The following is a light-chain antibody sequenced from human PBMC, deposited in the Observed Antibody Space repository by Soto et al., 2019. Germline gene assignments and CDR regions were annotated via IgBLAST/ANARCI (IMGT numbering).Light chain of an antibody. CDR2: DVS. CDR3: CSYASSNPSYV. J-gene: IGLJ1*01. V-gene: IGLV2-11*01. CDR1: SSDVDGYNY. Sequence: QSALTQPRSVSGSPGQSVTISCTGTSSDVDGYNYVSWYQQHPGKAPKLMIYDVSERPSGVPDRFSGSKSGNTASLTISGLQAEDESDYYCCSYASSNPSYVTGPGSKVHVL.